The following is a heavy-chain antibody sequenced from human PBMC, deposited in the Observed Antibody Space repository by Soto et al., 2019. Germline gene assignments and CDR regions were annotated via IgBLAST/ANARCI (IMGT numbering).Heavy chain of an antibody. Sequence: EVQLVESGGGLVKPGGSLRLSCAASGFTFSSYSMNWVRQAPGKGLEWVSSISSSSSYIYYADSVKGRFTISRDNAKNSLYLQMNSLRAEDTAVYYCARDGGVYYGSEINRFDPWGQGTLVTVSS. CDR1: GFTFSSYS. CDR2: ISSSSSYI. J-gene: IGHJ5*02. CDR3: ARDGGVYYGSEINRFDP. D-gene: IGHD3-10*01. V-gene: IGHV3-21*01.